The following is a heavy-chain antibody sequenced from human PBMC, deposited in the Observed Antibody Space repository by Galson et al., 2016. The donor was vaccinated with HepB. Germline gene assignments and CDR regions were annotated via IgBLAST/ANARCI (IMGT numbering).Heavy chain of an antibody. Sequence: PALVKPTQTLTLTCTLSGFSLSTSAMSVSWIRQHPGKALEWVARIDWDDDKYYSTSLRSRLAISKDTSNNQVVLTMTNMDSVDTATYYCARPYCTSAGCYYDAIGIWGQGTMVTVSS. J-gene: IGHJ3*02. CDR3: ARPYCTSAGCYYDAIGI. D-gene: IGHD2-2*01. V-gene: IGHV2-70*10. CDR2: IDWDDDK. CDR1: GFSLSTSAMS.